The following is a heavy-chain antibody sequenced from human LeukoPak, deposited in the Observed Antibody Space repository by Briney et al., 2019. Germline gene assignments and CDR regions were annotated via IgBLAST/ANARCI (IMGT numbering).Heavy chain of an antibody. CDR2: IHHSGTT. Sequence: SETLSLTCAVYGESFSAYYWSWIRQAPGKTLEWIGEIHHSGTTNYNPSLKSRVNILIDPSKKQFSLKLSSVSAADTAVYYCARSGTCQHSSSYDYWGQGTLVTVSS. V-gene: IGHV4-34*01. CDR1: GESFSAYY. J-gene: IGHJ4*02. D-gene: IGHD6-13*01. CDR3: ARSGTCQHSSSYDY.